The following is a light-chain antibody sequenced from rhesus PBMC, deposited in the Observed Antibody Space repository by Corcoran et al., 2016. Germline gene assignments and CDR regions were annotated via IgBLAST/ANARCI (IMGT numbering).Light chain of an antibody. Sequence: ETVVTQSPATLSLSPGERATLSCRATQSVGSYLAWYQQKPGQAPRLLIHDVSTRATGIPERFSGSGSGTDFPLTISGLEPEDVGVYFCQETTNLWTFGQGTKVEIK. CDR2: DVS. V-gene: IGKV3-24*04. J-gene: IGKJ1*01. CDR1: QSVGSY. CDR3: QETTNLWT.